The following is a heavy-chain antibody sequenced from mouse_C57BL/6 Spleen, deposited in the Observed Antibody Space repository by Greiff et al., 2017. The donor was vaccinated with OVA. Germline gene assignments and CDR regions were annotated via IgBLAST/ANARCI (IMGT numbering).Heavy chain of an antibody. CDR2: IDPENGDT. CDR1: GFNIKDDY. J-gene: IGHJ3*01. CDR3: SRVYGFDVSWFAY. Sequence: VQLQQSGAELVRPGASVKLSCTASGFNIKDDYMHWVKQRPEQGLEWIGWIDPENGDTEYASKFQGKGTITADKSSNKAYLQLSSLTSEDTAVYYWSRVYGFDVSWFAYWGPGTLVTVSA. V-gene: IGHV14-4*01. D-gene: IGHD2-2*01.